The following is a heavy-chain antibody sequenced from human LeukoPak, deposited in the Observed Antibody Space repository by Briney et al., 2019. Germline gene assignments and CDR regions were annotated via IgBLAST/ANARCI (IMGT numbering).Heavy chain of an antibody. CDR2: ISSSSSYI. D-gene: IGHD5-24*01. J-gene: IGHJ4*02. CDR3: ARVTLGRGDGYNSSDY. Sequence: TPGGSLRLSCAASGFTFSSYSMNWVRQAPGKGLEWVSSISSSSSYIYYADSVKGRFTISRDNAKNSLYLQMNSLRAEDTAVYYCARVTLGRGDGYNSSDYWGQGTLVTVSS. CDR1: GFTFSSYS. V-gene: IGHV3-21*04.